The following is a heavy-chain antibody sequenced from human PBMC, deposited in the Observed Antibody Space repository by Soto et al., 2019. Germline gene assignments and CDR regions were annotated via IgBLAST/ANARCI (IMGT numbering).Heavy chain of an antibody. D-gene: IGHD3-22*01. CDR2: ISGGGGSA. J-gene: IGHJ6*02. Sequence: PGGSLRLSCAASGVTLSSYAMNWVRKTPGKGLEWVSIISGGGGSAYYADSVKGRFSISRDNSKNTLYLQMNSLRAEDTAVYYCARDHDSSGYPLDYYGMDVWGQGTTVTVSS. CDR1: GVTLSSYA. CDR3: ARDHDSSGYPLDYYGMDV. V-gene: IGHV3-23*01.